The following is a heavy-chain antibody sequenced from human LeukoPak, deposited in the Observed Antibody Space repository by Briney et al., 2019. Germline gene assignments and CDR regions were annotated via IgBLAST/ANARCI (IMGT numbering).Heavy chain of an antibody. J-gene: IGHJ4*02. V-gene: IGHV3-23*01. D-gene: IGHD3-22*01. CDR1: GFTFSSYA. CDR2: ISGSGGST. CDR3: AKLWRSGYYCFDY. Sequence: GGSLRLSCAASGFTFSSYAMSWVRQAPGKGLEWVSAISGSGGSTYYADSVKGRFTISRDNSKNTLYLQMNSPRAEDTAVYYCAKLWRSGYYCFDYWGQGTLVTVSS.